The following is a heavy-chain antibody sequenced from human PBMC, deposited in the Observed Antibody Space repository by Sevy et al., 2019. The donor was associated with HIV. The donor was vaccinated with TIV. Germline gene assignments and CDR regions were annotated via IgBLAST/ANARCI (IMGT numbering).Heavy chain of an antibody. CDR1: GFTFSSYA. J-gene: IGHJ5*02. V-gene: IGHV3-23*01. CDR2: ISGSGGST. D-gene: IGHD6-13*01. CDR3: AKAGYSSSWYMIDP. Sequence: GGSLRLSCAASGFTFSSYAMSWVRQAPGKGLEWVSAISGSGGSTYYADSVKGRFTISRDNSKNTLYLQMNSRRAEDTAVYYCAKAGYSSSWYMIDPWGQGTLVTVSS.